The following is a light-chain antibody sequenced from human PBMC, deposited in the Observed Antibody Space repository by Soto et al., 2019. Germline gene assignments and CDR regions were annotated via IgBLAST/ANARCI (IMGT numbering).Light chain of an antibody. CDR1: QRISRY. V-gene: IGKV1-8*01. CDR2: AAS. CDR3: LQYYSDPS. Sequence: AIRMTPSPSSLSASTGDRVTITCRERQRISRYLAWYQQKPGKAPKLLIYAASTLQSGVPSRFSGSGSGTALTLATRSLQSEDFATDDCLQYYSDPSCGRGTKVEIK. J-gene: IGKJ4*01.